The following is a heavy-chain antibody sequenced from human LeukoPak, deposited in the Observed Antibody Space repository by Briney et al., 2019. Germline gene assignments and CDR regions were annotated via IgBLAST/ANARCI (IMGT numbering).Heavy chain of an antibody. V-gene: IGHV1-3*01. J-gene: IGHJ5*02. CDR2: INAGNGNT. D-gene: IGHD3-10*01. CDR1: GYTFTSYD. Sequence: GASVKVSCKASGYTFTSYDINWVRQAPGQRLEWMGWINAGNGNTKYSQKFQGRVTITRDTSASTAYMELSSLRSEDTAVYYCARGGRGYLVRGVWFDPWGQGTLVTVSS. CDR3: ARGGRGYLVRGVWFDP.